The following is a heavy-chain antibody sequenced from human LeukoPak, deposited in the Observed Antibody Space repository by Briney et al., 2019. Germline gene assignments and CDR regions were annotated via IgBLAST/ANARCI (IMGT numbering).Heavy chain of an antibody. Sequence: GASVKVSCKASGYTFTSYGISWVRQAPGQGLGWMGWISAYNGNTNYAQKLQGRVTMTTDTSTSTAYMELRSLRSDDTAVYYCARVPDIVVVPAAIHDYWGQGTLVTVPS. V-gene: IGHV1-18*01. CDR2: ISAYNGNT. D-gene: IGHD2-2*01. CDR1: GYTFTSYG. CDR3: ARVPDIVVVPAAIHDY. J-gene: IGHJ4*02.